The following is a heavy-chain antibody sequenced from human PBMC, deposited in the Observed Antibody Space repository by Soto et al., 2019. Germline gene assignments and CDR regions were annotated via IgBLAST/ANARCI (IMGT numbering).Heavy chain of an antibody. V-gene: IGHV3-23*01. CDR1: VFSFSTYS. J-gene: IGHJ4*02. D-gene: IGHD3-22*01. Sequence: GGSLRLSCTDSVFSFSTYSMSWVRQTPGKGLEWVSAITATGDGTYYADSVTGRFTISGDNSEKTHYLQTTSLRAEDTAMYYCATMNTYFEYRGQVNRVTVSS. CDR2: ITATGDGT. CDR3: ATMNTYFEY.